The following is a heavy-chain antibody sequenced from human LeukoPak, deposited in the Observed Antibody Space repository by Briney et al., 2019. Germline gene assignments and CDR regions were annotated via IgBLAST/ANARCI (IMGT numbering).Heavy chain of an antibody. CDR2: YCNAGDT. J-gene: IGHJ3*02. V-gene: IGHV3-13*04. Sequence: GVSLTLSCTASGFTCCSYDMHWARKATGKGLECVLDYCNAGDTYSPSSVKGRFTIPRENAKKSLYFQMNSLRAGDTAVYYCARAHDILAGDAFDMWGEETMVTVPS. CDR1: GFTCCSYD. D-gene: IGHD3-9*01. CDR3: ARAHDILAGDAFDM.